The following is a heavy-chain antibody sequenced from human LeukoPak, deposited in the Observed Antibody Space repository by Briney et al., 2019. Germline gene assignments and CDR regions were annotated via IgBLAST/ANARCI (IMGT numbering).Heavy chain of an antibody. Sequence: SETLSLTCTVSGGSINTKSHYWACIRQTPGKGLEWIGSVFYNGNTYYNPSLKSRVSISVDTSKNQFSLRVPSVTAADTAVYYCAKHGEDDSGYYADFFDHYGQGTLVTVSS. CDR1: GGSINTKSHY. CDR3: AKHGEDDSGYYADFFDH. D-gene: IGHD3-22*01. CDR2: VFYNGNT. V-gene: IGHV4-39*01. J-gene: IGHJ4*02.